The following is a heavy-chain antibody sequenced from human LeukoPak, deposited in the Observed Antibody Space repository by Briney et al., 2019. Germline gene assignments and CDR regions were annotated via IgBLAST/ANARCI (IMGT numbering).Heavy chain of an antibody. Sequence: GSLRLSCAASGFTFSSYWMSWVRQAPGKGLEWVANIKQDGSEKYYVDSVKGRFTISRDNAKNSLYLQMNSLRAEDTAVYYCARDIVVVPAATDDDAFDIWGQGTMVTVSS. J-gene: IGHJ3*02. CDR1: GFTFSSYW. CDR3: ARDIVVVPAATDDDAFDI. V-gene: IGHV3-7*01. D-gene: IGHD2-2*01. CDR2: IKQDGSEK.